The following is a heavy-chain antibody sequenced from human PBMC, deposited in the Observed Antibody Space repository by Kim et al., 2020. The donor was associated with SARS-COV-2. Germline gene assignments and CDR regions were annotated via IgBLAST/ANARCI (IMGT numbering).Heavy chain of an antibody. Sequence: GGSLRLSCAASGFTFSSYWMHWVRQAPVKGLVWVSRINSDVSSTSYADSVKGRFTISRDNAKNTLYLQMNSLRAEDTAVYYCAREVVVAVPGMDVWGQGT. D-gene: IGHD2-15*01. J-gene: IGHJ6*02. CDR2: INSDVSST. CDR1: GFTFSSYW. CDR3: AREVVVAVPGMDV. V-gene: IGHV3-74*01.